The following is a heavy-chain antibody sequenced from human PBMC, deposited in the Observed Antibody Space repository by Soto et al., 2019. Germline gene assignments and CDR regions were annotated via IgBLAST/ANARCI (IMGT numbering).Heavy chain of an antibody. CDR3: VRGVLS. CDR1: GGSISSGGYY. V-gene: IGHV4-31*03. CDR2: IHHSGST. Sequence: QVQLQESGPGLVKASQTLSLTCNVSGGSISSGGYYWTGIRQHPGKGLEWIGNIHHSGSTIYNPSLKSRVSISVDTSKNQFSLKLSSVTAADTAVYFCVRGVLSWGQGTLVTVSS. J-gene: IGHJ1*01. D-gene: IGHD3-10*01.